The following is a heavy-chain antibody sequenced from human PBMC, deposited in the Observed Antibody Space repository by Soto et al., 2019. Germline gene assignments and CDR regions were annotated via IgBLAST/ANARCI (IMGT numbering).Heavy chain of an antibody. D-gene: IGHD6-19*01. CDR1: GDSVSSKSAA. V-gene: IGHV6-1*01. Sequence: SQTLSLTCAISGDSVSSKSAAWHWIRQSPSRGLEWLGRTYYRSKWSSNYAVSVKSRITINPDTSKNQFSLQLRSVTPDDTAMYYCARGSYYSGWVWGQGTLVTVSS. CDR2: TYYRSKWSS. CDR3: ARGSYYSGWV. J-gene: IGHJ4*02.